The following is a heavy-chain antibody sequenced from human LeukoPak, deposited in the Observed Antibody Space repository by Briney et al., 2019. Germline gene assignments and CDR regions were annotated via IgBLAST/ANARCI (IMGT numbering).Heavy chain of an antibody. CDR2: IRSKVYGGTP. CDR1: GFTFNTFG. V-gene: IGHV3-49*04. J-gene: IGHJ4*02. CDR3: TRDQTPYY. Sequence: GGSLRLSCAASGFTFNTFGMVWVRQAPGKGLEWVGFIRSKVYGGTPEYAASVKGRFTISRDDSKGIAYLQMNSLKTEDTAVYYCTRDQTPYYWGQGTLVTVSS.